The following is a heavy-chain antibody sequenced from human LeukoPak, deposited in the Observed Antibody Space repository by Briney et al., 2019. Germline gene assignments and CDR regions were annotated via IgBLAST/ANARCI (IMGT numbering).Heavy chain of an antibody. J-gene: IGHJ4*02. CDR3: ARDGERYFDWLLNTWDY. V-gene: IGHV4-34*01. Sequence: SETLSLTCAVYGGSFSGYYWSWIRQPPGKGLEWIGEINHSGSTNYNPSLKSRVTISVDTSKNQFSLKLSSVTAADTAVYYCARDGERYFDWLLNTWDYWGQGTLVTVSS. D-gene: IGHD3-9*01. CDR1: GGSFSGYY. CDR2: INHSGST.